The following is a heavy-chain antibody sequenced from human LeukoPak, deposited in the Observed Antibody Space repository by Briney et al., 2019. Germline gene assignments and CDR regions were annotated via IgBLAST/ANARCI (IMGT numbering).Heavy chain of an antibody. Sequence: PSETLSLTCAVYGGSFSGYYWSWIRQPPGKGLEWIGEINHSGSTNYNPSLKSRVTISVDTSKNQFSLKLSSVTAADTAVYYCARAPSGSYLSRAFDIWGQGTMVTVSS. V-gene: IGHV4-34*01. CDR1: GGSFSGYY. CDR3: ARAPSGSYLSRAFDI. D-gene: IGHD1-26*01. CDR2: INHSGST. J-gene: IGHJ3*02.